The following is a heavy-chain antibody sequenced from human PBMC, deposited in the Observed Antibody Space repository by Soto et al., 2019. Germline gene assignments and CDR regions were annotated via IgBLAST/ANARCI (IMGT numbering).Heavy chain of an antibody. CDR2: IIPIFGTA. V-gene: IGHV1-69*01. D-gene: IGHD3-10*01. CDR1: GGTFSSYA. CDR3: VRGGITMVRGVDYYYGMDV. J-gene: IGHJ6*02. Sequence: QVQLVQSGAEVKKPGSSVKVSCKASGGTFSSYAISWVRQAPGQGLEWMGGIIPIFGTANYAQKFQGRVTITADESTSTAYMELSRLRSEDTAVYYCVRGGITMVRGVDYYYGMDVWGQGTTVTVSS.